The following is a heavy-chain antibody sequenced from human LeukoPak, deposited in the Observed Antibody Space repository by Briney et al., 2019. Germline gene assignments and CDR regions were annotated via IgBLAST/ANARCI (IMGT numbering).Heavy chain of an antibody. CDR3: ATDRGSYRTGSFDY. Sequence: PGGSLRLSCAASGFTFSSYAMGWVRQAPGKGPEWVSSISGSGGHTYFADSVKGRFTISRDNSKNSLYLQMNSLRTEDTALYYCATDRGSYRTGSFDYWGQGTLVTVSS. V-gene: IGHV3-23*01. J-gene: IGHJ4*02. CDR2: ISGSGGHT. D-gene: IGHD3-16*01. CDR1: GFTFSSYA.